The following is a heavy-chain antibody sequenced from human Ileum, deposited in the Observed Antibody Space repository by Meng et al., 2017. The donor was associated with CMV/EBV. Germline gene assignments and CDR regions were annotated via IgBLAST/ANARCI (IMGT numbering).Heavy chain of an antibody. CDR1: GFTLTNYA. V-gene: IGHV3-30*09. J-gene: IGHJ4*02. D-gene: IGHD3-10*01. Sequence: GGSLRLSCVASGFTLTNYAIHWVRQAPGKGLEWVALLSSDGSNEQYGDSVRGRFAVSRDNSKNTMYLQMNSLRLDDTAVYYCVRGTGSGSYLVDYWGQGTLVTVSS. CDR2: LSSDGSNE. CDR3: VRGTGSGSYLVDY.